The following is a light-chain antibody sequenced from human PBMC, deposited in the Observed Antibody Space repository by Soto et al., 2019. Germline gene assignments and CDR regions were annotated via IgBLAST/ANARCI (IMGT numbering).Light chain of an antibody. Sequence: EVVLTLSPATLSMSSGDRAILSCRASQDIGSDVAWYHQRSGQAPRLLIFDASIRVPTTPARFSGSVSGTEFTLTIISLESEDFAVYFCQQYGDRPRTFGQGTKVDIK. J-gene: IGKJ1*01. CDR2: DAS. CDR1: QDIGSD. CDR3: QQYGDRPRT. V-gene: IGKV3-15*01.